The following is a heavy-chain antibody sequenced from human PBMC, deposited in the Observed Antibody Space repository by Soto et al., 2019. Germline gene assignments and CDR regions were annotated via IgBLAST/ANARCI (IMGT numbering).Heavy chain of an antibody. CDR2: IIPIFGTA. CDR1: GGTFSSYA. Sequence: QVQLVQSGAEVKKPGSSVKVSCKASGGTFSSYAISWVRQAPGQGLEWMGGIIPIFGTANYAQKFQGRVTIPGDDSPSPAYMELSSLRSEDTAVYYCARHVPAAGYYYGMDVWGQGTTVTVSS. J-gene: IGHJ6*02. V-gene: IGHV1-69*12. CDR3: ARHVPAAGYYYGMDV. D-gene: IGHD2-2*01.